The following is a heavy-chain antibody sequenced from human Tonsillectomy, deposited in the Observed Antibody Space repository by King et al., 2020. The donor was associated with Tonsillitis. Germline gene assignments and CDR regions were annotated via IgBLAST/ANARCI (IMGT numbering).Heavy chain of an antibody. V-gene: IGHV3-30-3*01. Sequence: QVQLVESGGGVVQPGRSLRLSCAASGFTFSSYAMHWVRQAPGKGLEWVAVISYDGSNKYYADSVKGRFTISRDNSKNTLYLQMNSLRAEDTAVYYCARDLLRDYGDYGGYFDYWGQGTLVTVSS. CDR1: GFTFSSYA. CDR2: ISYDGSNK. D-gene: IGHD4-17*01. CDR3: ARDLLRDYGDYGGYFDY. J-gene: IGHJ4*02.